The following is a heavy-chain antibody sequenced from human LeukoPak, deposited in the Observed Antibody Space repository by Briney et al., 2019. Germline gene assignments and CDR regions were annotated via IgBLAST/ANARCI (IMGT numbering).Heavy chain of an antibody. CDR3: ARGLYYDFSTGWDYMDV. V-gene: IGHV4-61*08. CDR2: IYNSGST. Sequence: SETLSLTCTVSGVSISSGDYYWSWIRQPPGKGLEWIGYIYNSGSTNYNPSLKRRVTISVDTSKKQFSLILNSVTAADTAVYYCARGLYYDFSTGWDYMDVWGKGTTVTVSS. D-gene: IGHD3-3*01. J-gene: IGHJ6*03. CDR1: GVSISSGDYY.